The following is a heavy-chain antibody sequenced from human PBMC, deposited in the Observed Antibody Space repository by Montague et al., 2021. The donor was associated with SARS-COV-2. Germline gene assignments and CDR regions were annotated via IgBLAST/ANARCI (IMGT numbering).Heavy chain of an antibody. CDR2: MYSSGTT. V-gene: IGHV4-39*01. Sequence: SETLSLTCSVSGGSISSTSFFWAWIRQPPGKGLEWVGSMYSSGTTXYKPSLKSRVTISGGTSRNQLSVRLSSVTAADTAVYYCARSTSGWFIYWGQGTLVTVSS. CDR1: GGSISSTSFF. CDR3: ARSTSGWFIY. J-gene: IGHJ4*02. D-gene: IGHD6-19*01.